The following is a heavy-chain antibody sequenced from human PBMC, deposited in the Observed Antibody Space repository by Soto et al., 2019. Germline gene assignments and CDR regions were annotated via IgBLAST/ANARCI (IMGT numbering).Heavy chain of an antibody. Sequence: QVHLVQSGAEVKKPGASVKVSCKASGYTFTNYYMHWVRQAPGQGLEWMGMINPRGGRTNYPQKVQDRVTMTTDTSTSTIYMDLSSLRSEDTAVYYCARYLANYYEHSNTPYNGFDIWGQGTMVTVSS. V-gene: IGHV1-46*03. J-gene: IGHJ3*02. CDR1: GYTFTNYY. CDR2: INPRGGRT. CDR3: ARYLANYYEHSNTPYNGFDI. D-gene: IGHD3-22*01.